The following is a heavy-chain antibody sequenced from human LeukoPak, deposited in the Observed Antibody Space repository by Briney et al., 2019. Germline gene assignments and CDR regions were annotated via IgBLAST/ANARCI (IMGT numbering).Heavy chain of an antibody. CDR1: GYTFSSYG. Sequence: GASVKVSCKGSGYTFSSYGISWVRQAPGQGLEWMGWISPYNGYTNYAQKFQGRVTMTTDSSTNTAYMKVRSLTYDDTAIYYCAKDHLSYCGGDCYSDYWGQGTLVTVSS. V-gene: IGHV1-18*01. CDR2: ISPYNGYT. D-gene: IGHD2-21*02. CDR3: AKDHLSYCGGDCYSDY. J-gene: IGHJ4*02.